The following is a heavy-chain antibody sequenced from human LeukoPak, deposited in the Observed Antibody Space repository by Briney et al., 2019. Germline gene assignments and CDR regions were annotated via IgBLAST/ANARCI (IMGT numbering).Heavy chain of an antibody. Sequence: SETLSLTCAVYGGSFSGYYWSWIRQPPGKGLEWIGEINHSGSTNYNPSLKSRVTISVDTSKNQFSLKLSSVTAADTAVYYCARRPVGATFYYYYYYMDVWGKGTTVTVSS. CDR2: INHSGST. D-gene: IGHD1-26*01. CDR1: GGSFSGYY. J-gene: IGHJ6*03. CDR3: ARRPVGATFYYYYYYMDV. V-gene: IGHV4-34*01.